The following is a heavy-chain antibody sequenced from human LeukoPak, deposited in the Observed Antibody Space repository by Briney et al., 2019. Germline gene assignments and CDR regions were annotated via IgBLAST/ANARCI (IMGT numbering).Heavy chain of an antibody. Sequence: GGSLRLSCAASGFTFSSYWMSWVRQAPGKGLEWVANIKQDGSEKYYVDSVKGRFTISRDNAKNSLYLQMNSLGAEDTAVYYCARDCSSTTCYWVFDYWGQGTLVTVSS. J-gene: IGHJ4*02. D-gene: IGHD2-2*01. V-gene: IGHV3-7*01. CDR3: ARDCSSTTCYWVFDY. CDR2: IKQDGSEK. CDR1: GFTFSSYW.